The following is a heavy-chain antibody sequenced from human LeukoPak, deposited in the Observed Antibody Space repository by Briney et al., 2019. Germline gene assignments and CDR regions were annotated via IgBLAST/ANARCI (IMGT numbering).Heavy chain of an antibody. V-gene: IGHV1-69-2*01. Sequence: GASVKISCKVSGHTFTDYSIHWVRQAPGKGLEWMGLVHPEDGETIYAERFRGRVTITADTSADRAYLELSSLTSEDTAVYYCTTGSWVTMDWTSHPLNFWGQGTLVTVSS. CDR1: GHTFTDYS. J-gene: IGHJ4*02. CDR2: VHPEDGET. D-gene: IGHD4/OR15-4a*01. CDR3: TTGSWVTMDWTSHPLNF.